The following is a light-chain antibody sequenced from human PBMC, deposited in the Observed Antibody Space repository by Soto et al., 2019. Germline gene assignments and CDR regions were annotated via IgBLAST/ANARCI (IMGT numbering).Light chain of an antibody. V-gene: IGKV1-39*01. Sequence: DIQMTQSPSSLSASVGDRVTIACRASQTVSKFVNWYQQKPGKVPTLLIFTTSTLHSGVPSRFSGSGSGTEFTLTINGLQPEDVATYYCQQTYTLPRTFAQGTKVE. CDR2: TTS. CDR1: QTVSKF. CDR3: QQTYTLPRT. J-gene: IGKJ1*01.